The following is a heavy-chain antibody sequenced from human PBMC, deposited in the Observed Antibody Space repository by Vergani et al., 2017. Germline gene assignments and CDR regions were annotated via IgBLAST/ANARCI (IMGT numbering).Heavy chain of an antibody. Sequence: QVQLQQWGGGLLKPSETLSLTCVVNGGSFTSYHWTGIRQSPGEGLEWVGDIDHTGRPDYNPSLKSRLTMSVDKSRNQFSLTLTSVTATDTAIYFCARVNTETNGHLYYYYYMDVWGQGTAVTVS. V-gene: IGHV4-34*01. D-gene: IGHD4-11*01. CDR2: IDHTGRP. CDR3: ARVNTETNGHLYYYYYMDV. CDR1: GGSFTSYH. J-gene: IGHJ6*03.